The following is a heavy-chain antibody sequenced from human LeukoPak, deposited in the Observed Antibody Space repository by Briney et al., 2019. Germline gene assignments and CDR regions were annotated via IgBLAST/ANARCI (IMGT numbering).Heavy chain of an antibody. D-gene: IGHD2-2*01. CDR3: ARDMSGYCSSTSCYGYYYYGMDV. CDR1: GGSISSYY. Sequence: SGTLSLTCTVSGGSISSYYWSWIRQPPGKGLEWIGYIYYSGSTNYNPSLKSRVTISVDTSKNQFSLKLSSVTAADTAVYYCARDMSGYCSSTSCYGYYYYGMDVWGQGTTVTVSS. V-gene: IGHV4-59*01. J-gene: IGHJ6*02. CDR2: IYYSGST.